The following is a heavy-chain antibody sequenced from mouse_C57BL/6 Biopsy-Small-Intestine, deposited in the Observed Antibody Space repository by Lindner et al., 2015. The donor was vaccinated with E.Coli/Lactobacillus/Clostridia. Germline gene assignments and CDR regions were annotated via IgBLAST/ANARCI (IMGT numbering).Heavy chain of an antibody. D-gene: IGHD1-2*01. J-gene: IGHJ1*01. V-gene: IGHV1-84*02. CDR2: INPNSGDT. CDR3: AREARDSVTHYRYWYFEV. CDR1: GYTFSDYY. Sequence: SVKVSCKASGYTFSDYYLHWVRQAPGQGLEWMGWINPNSGDTKYVEKFQGRVTMTRDTSISSVYVELSRLRDDDTAVYYCAREARDSVTHYRYWYFEVWGRGTLVTVSS.